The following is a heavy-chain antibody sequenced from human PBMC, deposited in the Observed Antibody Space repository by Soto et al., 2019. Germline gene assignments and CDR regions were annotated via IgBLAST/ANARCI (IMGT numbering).Heavy chain of an antibody. CDR1: GYTFTGNY. J-gene: IGHJ3*02. D-gene: IGHD1-7*01. CDR2: INPNSGGT. Sequence: ASVKVSCKASGYTFTGNYMQWVRQAPGQGLEWMGWINPNSGGTNYAQKFQGWVTMTRDTSISTAYMELSRLRSDDTAVYYCARELAGTTFAFDIWGQGTMVTVSS. V-gene: IGHV1-2*04. CDR3: ARELAGTTFAFDI.